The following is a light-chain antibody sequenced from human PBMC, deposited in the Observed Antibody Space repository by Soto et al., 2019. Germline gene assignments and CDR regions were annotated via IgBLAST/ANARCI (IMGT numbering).Light chain of an antibody. J-gene: IGKJ1*01. CDR2: EVS. CDR3: MQGTHWPHT. V-gene: IGKV2-30*01. Sequence: DVVITQSPLSLPFTLGQAASSSFMSIQVLVYSDGNTSLNWFQQMPGQSPRRLIFEVSNRDSRVPDRFCGSASGTDFTLKISRVEAEDVGVYYCMQGTHWPHTFGQGTKVDI. CDR1: QVLVYSDGNTS.